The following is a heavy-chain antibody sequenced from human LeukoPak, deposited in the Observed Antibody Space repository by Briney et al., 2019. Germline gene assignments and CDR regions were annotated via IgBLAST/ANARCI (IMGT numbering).Heavy chain of an antibody. CDR1: GFTSSSYW. J-gene: IGHJ4*02. CDR3: ATHWRGR. D-gene: IGHD1-1*01. V-gene: IGHV3-74*01. Sequence: GGSLRLSCAASGFTSSSYWMHWVRQVPGKGLVWVSRISGDGTARNYADSVKGRFTISRDDAKNTVDLQMNSLRGEDTAVYYCATHWRGRWGQGTLVTVSS. CDR2: ISGDGTAR.